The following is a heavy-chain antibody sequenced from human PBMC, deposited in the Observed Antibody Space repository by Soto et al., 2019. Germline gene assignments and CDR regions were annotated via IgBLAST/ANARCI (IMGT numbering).Heavy chain of an antibody. J-gene: IGHJ5*02. CDR3: ARSVFP. CDR2: IYHSGRT. CDR1: GGSMSNGYYY. Sequence: SETLSLTCTVSGGSMSNGYYYWSWVRQNPGKGLEWIGHIYHSGRTYYNPSLKSRVGILVDTSKNQFSLNLNSVTAADTAVYYCARSVFPWGQGTLVTVSS. V-gene: IGHV4-31*03.